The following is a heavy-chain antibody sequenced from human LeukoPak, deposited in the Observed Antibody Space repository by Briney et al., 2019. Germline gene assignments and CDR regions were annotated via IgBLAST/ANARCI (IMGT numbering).Heavy chain of an antibody. D-gene: IGHD1-1*01. V-gene: IGHV3-66*01. CDR2: IYSGGST. CDR1: GFTVSSNY. CDR3: ASTLRERLVSWFDP. Sequence: GGSLRLSCAASGFTVSSNYMSWVRQAPGKGLEWVSVIYSGGSTYYADSVKGRFTISRDNSKNTLYLQMNSLRAEDTAVYYCASTLRERLVSWFDPWGQGTLVTVSS. J-gene: IGHJ5*02.